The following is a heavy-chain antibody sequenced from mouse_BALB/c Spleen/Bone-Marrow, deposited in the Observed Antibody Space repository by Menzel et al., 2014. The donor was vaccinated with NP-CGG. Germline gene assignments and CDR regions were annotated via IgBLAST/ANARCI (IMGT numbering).Heavy chain of an antibody. Sequence: EVKLQESGAELVKPGASVKLSCTASGFNIKDTYVHWVKQRPEQGLEWIGRIDPANGNTKYDPKFQGKATITTDTSSNTAYLQVSSLTSEDTAVYYCASATTATYYAMDYWGQGTSVTVSS. CDR1: GFNIKDTY. CDR3: ASATTATYYAMDY. CDR2: IDPANGNT. D-gene: IGHD1-2*01. J-gene: IGHJ4*01. V-gene: IGHV14-3*02.